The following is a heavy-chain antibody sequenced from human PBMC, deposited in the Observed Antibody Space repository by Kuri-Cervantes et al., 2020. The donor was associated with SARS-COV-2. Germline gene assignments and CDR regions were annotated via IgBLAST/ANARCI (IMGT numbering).Heavy chain of an antibody. V-gene: IGHV4-39*07. Sequence: GSLRLSCTVSGGSISSSSYYWGWIRQPPGKGLEWIGSIYYSGSTYYNPSLKSRVTISVDTPKNQFSLKLSSVTAADTAVYYCARGGSTRSLDYWGQGTLVTVSS. J-gene: IGHJ4*02. CDR1: GGSISSSSYY. CDR2: IYYSGST. D-gene: IGHD2-2*01. CDR3: ARGGSTRSLDY.